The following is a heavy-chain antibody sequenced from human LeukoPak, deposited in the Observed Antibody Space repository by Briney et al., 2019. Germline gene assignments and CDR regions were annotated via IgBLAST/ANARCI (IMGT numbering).Heavy chain of an antibody. CDR1: GFTFSSYG. J-gene: IGHJ4*02. CDR2: ISGSGGST. D-gene: IGHD5-18*01. V-gene: IGHV3-23*01. CDR3: ARDRWGYSYGGD. Sequence: GTLRLSCAASGFTFSSYGMSWVRQAPGKGLEWVSAISGSGGSTYYADSVKGRFTISRDNSKNTLYLQMNSLRAEDTAVYYCARDRWGYSYGGDWGQGTLVTVSS.